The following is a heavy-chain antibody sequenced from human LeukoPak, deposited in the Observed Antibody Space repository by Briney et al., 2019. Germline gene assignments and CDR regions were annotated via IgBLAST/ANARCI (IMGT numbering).Heavy chain of an antibody. CDR2: IYTSGST. J-gene: IGHJ6*03. CDR1: GGSISSGSYY. V-gene: IGHV4-61*02. CDR3: AREYSSSSIYYYYYMDV. Sequence: SETLSLTCTVSGGSISSGSYYWSWIRQPAGKGLEWIGRIYTSGSTNYNPSLKSRVTISVDTSKNQCSLKLSSVTAADTAVYYCAREYSSSSIYYYYYMDVWGKGTTVTVSS. D-gene: IGHD6-6*01.